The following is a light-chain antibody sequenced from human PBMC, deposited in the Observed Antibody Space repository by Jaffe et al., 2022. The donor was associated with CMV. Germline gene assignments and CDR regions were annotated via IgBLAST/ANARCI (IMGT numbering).Light chain of an antibody. Sequence: QSALTQPASVSGSPGQSITISCAGTNSDIGFYNYVSWYQQHPGKAPKLLIYDVSARPSGVSDRFSGSKSDNTASLTISGLQPEDEADYYCSSYTSTSTFWVFGGGTKLTVL. J-gene: IGLJ3*02. CDR1: NSDIGFYNY. CDR3: SSYTSTSTFWV. V-gene: IGLV2-14*03. CDR2: DVS.